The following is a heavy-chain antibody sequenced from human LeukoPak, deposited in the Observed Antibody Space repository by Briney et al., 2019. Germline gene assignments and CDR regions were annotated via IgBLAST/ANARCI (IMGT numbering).Heavy chain of an antibody. J-gene: IGHJ5*02. CDR3: ARTYSNYFNWFDP. CDR1: GFTFSSYA. Sequence: GGSPRLSCAASGFTFSSYAMSWVRQAPGKGLEWVSAISGSGGSTYYADSVKGRFTISRDNSKKTLYLQMNSLRAEDTAVYYCARTYSNYFNWFDPWGQGTLVTVSS. CDR2: ISGSGGST. V-gene: IGHV3-23*01. D-gene: IGHD4-11*01.